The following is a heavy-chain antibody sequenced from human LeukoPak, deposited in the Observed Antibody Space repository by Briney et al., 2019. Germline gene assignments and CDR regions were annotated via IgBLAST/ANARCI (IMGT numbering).Heavy chain of an antibody. J-gene: IGHJ5*02. CDR3: ARLGAAGPNWFDP. D-gene: IGHD6-13*01. CDR2: IYYSGST. CDR1: GGSISSSSYY. Sequence: PSETLSLTCTVSGGSISSSSYYWGWIRQPPGTGLEWIGSIYYSGSTYYNPSLKSRVTISVDTSKSQFSLKLSSVTAADTAVYYCARLGAAGPNWFDPWGQGTLVTVSS. V-gene: IGHV4-39*01.